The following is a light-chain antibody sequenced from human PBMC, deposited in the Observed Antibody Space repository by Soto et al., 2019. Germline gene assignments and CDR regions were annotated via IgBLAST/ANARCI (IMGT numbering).Light chain of an antibody. CDR1: SSDIGTYIY. CDR2: EVG. J-gene: IGLJ2*01. CDR3: SSYTSSNTLV. V-gene: IGLV2-14*01. Sequence: QSVLTQPASVSGSPGQSITISCTGTSSDIGTYIYVSWYLHHPGRAPKLLIYEVGNRPSGVSNRFSGSKSGNTASLTISGLQAEDEADYYCSSYTSSNTLVFGGGTQLTVL.